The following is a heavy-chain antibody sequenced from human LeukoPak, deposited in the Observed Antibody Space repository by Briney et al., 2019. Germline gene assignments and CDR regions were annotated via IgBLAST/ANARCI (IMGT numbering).Heavy chain of an antibody. D-gene: IGHD1-1*01. J-gene: IGHJ5*02. Sequence: SETLSLTCTVSGGSISSYYWSWIRQPPGKGLEWIGHIYGSGSTNYNPSLKSRVTLSVDTSKNQFSLKLSSVTVADTAVYYCAREGTSGTHLNWFDPWGQGTLVTVSS. CDR3: AREGTSGTHLNWFDP. CDR2: IYGSGST. V-gene: IGHV4-59*01. CDR1: GGSISSYY.